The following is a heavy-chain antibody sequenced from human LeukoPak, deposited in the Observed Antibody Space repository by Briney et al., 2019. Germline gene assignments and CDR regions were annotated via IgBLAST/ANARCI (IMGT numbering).Heavy chain of an antibody. CDR3: TRVSGGYDMSDY. Sequence: AGGSLRLSCAASGFTLSSFWMSWVRQAPGKGLEWVANIRKDGSLQYYVYSVEGRFTISRDNAKNSLYLQMNTLRADDTAVYYCTRVSGGYDMSDYWGQGTLVTVSS. D-gene: IGHD3-9*01. V-gene: IGHV3-7*03. CDR1: GFTLSSFW. J-gene: IGHJ4*02. CDR2: IRKDGSLQ.